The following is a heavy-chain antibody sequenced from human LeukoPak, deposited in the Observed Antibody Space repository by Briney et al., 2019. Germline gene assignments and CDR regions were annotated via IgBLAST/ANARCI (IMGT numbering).Heavy chain of an antibody. CDR1: GGTFSSYA. Sequence: SVKVSCKASGGTFSSYAISWVRQAPGQGLEWMGRITPILGIANYAQKFQGRVTITADKSTSTAYMELSSLRSEDTAVYYCASRLTMVRGSDVWGQRTTVTVSS. V-gene: IGHV1-69*04. J-gene: IGHJ6*02. D-gene: IGHD3-10*01. CDR3: ASRLTMVRGSDV. CDR2: ITPILGIA.